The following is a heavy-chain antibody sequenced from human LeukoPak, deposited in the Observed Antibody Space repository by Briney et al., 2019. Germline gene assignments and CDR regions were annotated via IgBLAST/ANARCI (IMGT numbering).Heavy chain of an antibody. Sequence: GGSLRLSCTVSGFTLSSYEMSWIRQAPGKGLEWVSSIDYDGGSGHYADSVKGRFTISRDNSNNTLFLHLNSLRGEDAAVYYCTRNSGWYGLSWGQGTLVTVSS. J-gene: IGHJ1*01. V-gene: IGHV3-23*01. CDR3: TRNSGWYGLS. CDR1: GFTLSSYE. D-gene: IGHD6-19*01. CDR2: IDYDGGSG.